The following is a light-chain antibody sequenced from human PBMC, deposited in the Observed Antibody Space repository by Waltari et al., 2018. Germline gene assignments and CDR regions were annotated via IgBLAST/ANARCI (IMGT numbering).Light chain of an antibody. CDR1: ASNIGGNL. J-gene: IGLJ3*02. CDR3: ASWDDSLNGHWV. CDR2: RCD. V-gene: IGLV1-44*01. Sequence: QSVLTQPPSASGTPGQRVTISCSVSASNIGGNLVNWYQHPPRKAPKLLIYRCDQRPSGVPDRFSGSKSGTSASLAISGLQSEDEADYYYASWDDSLNGHWVFGGGTKVTVL.